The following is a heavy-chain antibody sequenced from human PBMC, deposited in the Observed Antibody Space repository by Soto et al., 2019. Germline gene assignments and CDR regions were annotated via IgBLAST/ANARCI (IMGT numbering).Heavy chain of an antibody. Sequence: QVQLLESGGGVVQPGRSLRLSCEASGFTFSTYGMHWVRQAPGKGLEWVAIISYDENTRYYADSLKGRFTISRDNSKNTLYLAISNVTPEDTAVYYCAKEVLAAGQGWFDPWGQGTLVTVSS. V-gene: IGHV3-30*18. D-gene: IGHD6-13*01. J-gene: IGHJ5*02. CDR2: ISYDENTR. CDR3: AKEVLAAGQGWFDP. CDR1: GFTFSTYG.